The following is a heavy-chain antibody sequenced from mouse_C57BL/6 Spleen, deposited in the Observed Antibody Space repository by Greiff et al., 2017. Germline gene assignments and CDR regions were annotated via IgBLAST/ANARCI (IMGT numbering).Heavy chain of an antibody. V-gene: IGHV1-80*01. CDR2: IYPGDGDT. Sequence: QVQLQQSGAELVKPGASVKISCKASGYAFSSSWMNWVKQRPGKGLEWIGQIYPGDGDTNYNGKFKGKATLTADKSSSTAYMQLSSLTSEDSAVYFCARKEVDYDYGDAMDYWGQGTSVTVSS. CDR1: GYAFSSSW. J-gene: IGHJ4*01. CDR3: ARKEVDYDYGDAMDY. D-gene: IGHD2-4*01.